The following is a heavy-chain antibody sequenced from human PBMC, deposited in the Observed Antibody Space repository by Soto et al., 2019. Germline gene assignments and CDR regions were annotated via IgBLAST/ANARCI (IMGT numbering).Heavy chain of an antibody. CDR3: AKDWWAPDINWFDP. J-gene: IGHJ5*02. Sequence: GGSLRLSCAASGFTFSSHAMNWVRQAPGKGPEWVSAISGSGDSTYYADSVKGRFTISRDNSKNTLYLQMNSLRAEDTALYYCAKDWWAPDINWFDPWGQGTLVTVS. CDR1: GFTFSSHA. V-gene: IGHV3-23*01. D-gene: IGHD2-8*02. CDR2: ISGSGDST.